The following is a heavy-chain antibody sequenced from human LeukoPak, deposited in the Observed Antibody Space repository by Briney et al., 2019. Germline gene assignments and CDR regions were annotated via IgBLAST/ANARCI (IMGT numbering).Heavy chain of an antibody. V-gene: IGHV3-13*01. CDR2: IGTAGDT. D-gene: IGHD1-26*01. J-gene: IGHJ4*02. Sequence: GGSLRLFCAASGFTLSSYAMHWVRQPAGKGLEWVSAIGTAGDTFYPGSVKGRFTISRENAKKSLFLQMNSLRAEDTAVYYCARQNTPHGNFDYWGQGTLVTVSS. CDR1: GFTLSSYA. CDR3: ARQNTPHGNFDY.